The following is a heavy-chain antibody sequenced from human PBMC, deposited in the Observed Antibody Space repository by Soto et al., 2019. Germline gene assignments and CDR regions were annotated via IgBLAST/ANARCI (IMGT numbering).Heavy chain of an antibody. CDR2: IRTKTDGGTT. J-gene: IGHJ4*02. V-gene: IGHV3-15*01. CDR1: GFIFTNAW. D-gene: IGHD2-8*01. Sequence: VQLVESGGGLVKPGGSLRLSCAASGFIFTNAWMSWVRQAPGKGLEWVGRIRTKTDGGTTEYAAPVKGRFTISRDDSKNTLYLQMNSLKTEDTALYYCTTLRYCTNGVCSAYWGQGTLVTVS. CDR3: TTLRYCTNGVCSAY.